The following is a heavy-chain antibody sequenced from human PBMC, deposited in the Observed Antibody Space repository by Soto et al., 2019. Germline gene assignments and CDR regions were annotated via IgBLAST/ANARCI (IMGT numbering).Heavy chain of an antibody. CDR3: AREGAGCSSTSCFYYYYGMDV. CDR1: GGTFSSHT. CDR2: IIPILGIA. J-gene: IGHJ6*02. D-gene: IGHD2-2*01. Sequence: GASVKVSCKASGGTFSSHTISWVRQAPGQGLEWMGRIIPILGIANYAQKFQGRVTITADKSTSTAYMELSSLRSEDTAVYYCAREGAGCSSTSCFYYYYGMDVWGQGTTVTVSS. V-gene: IGHV1-69*04.